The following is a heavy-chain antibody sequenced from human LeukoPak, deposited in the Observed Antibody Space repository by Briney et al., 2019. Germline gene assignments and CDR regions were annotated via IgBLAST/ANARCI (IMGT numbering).Heavy chain of an antibody. Sequence: GGSLRLSCAASGFIFSNDWMSWVRQAPGKGLEWVSAISGTGGGTYYADSVKGRFTISRDNSKNTLYLQMNSLRAEDTAVYYCAKCWNYYDSCLDYWGQGTLVTVSS. V-gene: IGHV3-23*01. CDR3: AKCWNYYDSCLDY. D-gene: IGHD3-22*01. CDR2: ISGTGGGT. J-gene: IGHJ4*02. CDR1: GFIFSNDW.